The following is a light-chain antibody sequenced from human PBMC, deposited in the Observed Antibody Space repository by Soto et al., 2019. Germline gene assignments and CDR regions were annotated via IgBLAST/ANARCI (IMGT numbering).Light chain of an antibody. J-gene: IGLJ2*01. Sequence: SYELTQPPSVSVSPGQTASIICSGDKLGDKYVCWYQQKPGLSPVLVIHQDKNRPSGIPERFSGSNSGNTATLSISGTQAMDEADYYCQAWDRSIVLFGGGTKLTVL. CDR3: QAWDRSIVL. V-gene: IGLV3-1*01. CDR1: KLGDKY. CDR2: QDK.